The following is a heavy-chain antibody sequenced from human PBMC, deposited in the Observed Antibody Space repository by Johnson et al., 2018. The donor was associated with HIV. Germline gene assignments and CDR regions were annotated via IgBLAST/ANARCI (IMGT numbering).Heavy chain of an antibody. CDR2: ISWNSGSI. J-gene: IGHJ3*02. D-gene: IGHD2-2*01. CDR1: GFTFDDYA. CDR3: AREYCSSTSCRDAFDI. Sequence: VQLVESGGGLVQPGRSLRLSCAASGFTFDDYAMHWVRQAPGKGLEWVAGISWNSGSIGHADSVKGRFTLSRDNAKNSLYLQMNSLRAEDTAVYYCAREYCSSTSCRDAFDIWGQGTMVTVSS. V-gene: IGHV3-9*01.